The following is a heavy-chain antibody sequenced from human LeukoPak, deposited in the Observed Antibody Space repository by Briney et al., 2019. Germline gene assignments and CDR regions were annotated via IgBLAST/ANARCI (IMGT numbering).Heavy chain of an antibody. V-gene: IGHV3-30*18. CDR3: AKWRELLRAFDI. CDR1: GFTFSSYG. CDR2: ISYDGSNK. J-gene: IGHJ3*02. Sequence: PGGSLRPSCAASGFTFSSYGMHWVRQAPGKGLEWVAVISYDGSNKYYADSVKGRFTISRDNSKNTLYLQMNSLRAEDTAVYYCAKWRELLRAFDIWGQGTMVTVSS. D-gene: IGHD1-26*01.